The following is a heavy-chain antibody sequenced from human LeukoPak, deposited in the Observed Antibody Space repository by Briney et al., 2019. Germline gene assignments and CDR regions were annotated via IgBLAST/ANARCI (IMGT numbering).Heavy chain of an antibody. Sequence: GGSLRLSCAASGLTFSSYGMHWVRQAPGKGLEWVAVTWYDGSKEYYGDSVKGRFTISRDDSKNTLYLQMNSLRAEDTAVYYCASGLNTDAFDIWGQGTMVTVSS. J-gene: IGHJ3*02. V-gene: IGHV3-33*01. CDR1: GLTFSSYG. CDR3: ASGLNTDAFDI. CDR2: TWYDGSKE.